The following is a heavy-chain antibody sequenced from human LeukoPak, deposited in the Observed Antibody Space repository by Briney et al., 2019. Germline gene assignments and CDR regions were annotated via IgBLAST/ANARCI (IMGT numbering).Heavy chain of an antibody. D-gene: IGHD1-14*01. CDR1: GLIVSNNY. J-gene: IGHJ4*02. CDR3: TTRRQDGC. Sequence: PGGSLRLSCAVSGLIVSNNYMNWVRQAPGKGLEWVSFIYGGGSTDYADSVKGRFTISRDNPKNTVYLQMNSLKTEDTAVYYCTTRRQDGCWGQGTLVTVS. V-gene: IGHV3-66*01. CDR2: IYGGGST.